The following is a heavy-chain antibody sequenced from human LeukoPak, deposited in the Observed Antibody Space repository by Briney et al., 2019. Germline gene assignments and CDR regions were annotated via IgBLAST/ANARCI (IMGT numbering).Heavy chain of an antibody. J-gene: IGHJ6*03. D-gene: IGHD3-16*01. Sequence: PGRSLRLSCAASGFTFSSYWMSWVRQAPGKGLEWVADIKKDGSKKYYVDSLKGRFTISRDNAKNSLYLQMNSLRAEDTAVYYCASKGVSSYYYYYYMDVWGKGTTVTVSS. CDR2: IKKDGSKK. CDR1: GFTFSSYW. CDR3: ASKGVSSYYYYYYMDV. V-gene: IGHV3-7*01.